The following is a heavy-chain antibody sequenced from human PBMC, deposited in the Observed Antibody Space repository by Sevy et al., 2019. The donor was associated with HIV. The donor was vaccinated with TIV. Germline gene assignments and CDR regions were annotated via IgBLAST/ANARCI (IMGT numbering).Heavy chain of an antibody. CDR1: GGSISRSSYY. D-gene: IGHD6-19*01. CDR2: IYFTGST. Sequence: SETLSLTCTVSGGSISRSSYYWGWIRQPPGKGLEWIGSIYFTGSTSYNPSLKSQVTLSADTTKNQFSLKLDSVSAADTAVYYCATPRGSDWYEGTGGYFDLWGRGALVTVSS. CDR3: ATPRGSDWYEGTGGYFDL. V-gene: IGHV4-39*01. J-gene: IGHJ2*01.